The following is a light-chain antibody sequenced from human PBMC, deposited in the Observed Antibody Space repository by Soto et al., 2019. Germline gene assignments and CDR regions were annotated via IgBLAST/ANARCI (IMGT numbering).Light chain of an antibody. CDR2: GAS. Sequence: EIVMTQSPATLSVSPGERATLSCRASQSFTSNLAWYQQKPVQAPRLLIYGASTRATGIPARFSGSGSGTEFTLTISSLQSEDFAVYYCQQYNNWPPAWTFGQGTKVEIK. V-gene: IGKV3-15*01. J-gene: IGKJ1*01. CDR1: QSFTSN. CDR3: QQYNNWPPAWT.